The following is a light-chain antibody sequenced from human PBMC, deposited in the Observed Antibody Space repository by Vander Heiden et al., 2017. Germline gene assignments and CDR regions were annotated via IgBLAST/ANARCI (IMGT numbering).Light chain of an antibody. CDR1: SSNIGNNY. J-gene: IGLJ3*02. CDR3: GTWDSSLSAGK. V-gene: IGLV1-51*02. Sequence: QSVLTQPPSVSAAPGQKVTISCSGSSSNIGNNYVSWYQQFPGTAPKLLIYETNKRPSGIPDRFSGSKSGTSATLGITGHQTEDEADYYCGTWDSSLSAGKFGGGTKLTVL. CDR2: ETN.